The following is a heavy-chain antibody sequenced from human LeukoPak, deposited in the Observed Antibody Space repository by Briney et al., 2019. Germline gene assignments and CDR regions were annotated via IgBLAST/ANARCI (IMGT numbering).Heavy chain of an antibody. J-gene: IGHJ3*02. Sequence: GGSLRLSCAASGFTFSSYSMNWVCQAPGKGLEWVSSISSSSSYIYYADSVKGRFTISRDNAKNSLYLQMNSLRAEDTAVYYCARPVVAGAFDIWGQGTMVTVSS. CDR3: ARPVVAGAFDI. CDR2: ISSSSSYI. V-gene: IGHV3-21*01. CDR1: GFTFSSYS. D-gene: IGHD6-19*01.